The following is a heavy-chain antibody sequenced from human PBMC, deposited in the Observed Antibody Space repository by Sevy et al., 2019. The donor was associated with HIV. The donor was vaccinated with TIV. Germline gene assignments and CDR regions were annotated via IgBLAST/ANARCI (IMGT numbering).Heavy chain of an antibody. V-gene: IGHV3-30-3*01. CDR2: ISYDGSNK. D-gene: IGHD6-13*01. CDR3: ASILSARMSRRGTRQQLGELDY. Sequence: GGSLRLSCAASGFTFSSYAMHWVRQAPGKGLEWVAVISYDGSNKYYADSVKGRFTISRDNSKNTLYLQMNSLRAEDTAVYYCASILSARMSRRGTRQQLGELDYWGQGTLVTVSS. CDR1: GFTFSSYA. J-gene: IGHJ4*02.